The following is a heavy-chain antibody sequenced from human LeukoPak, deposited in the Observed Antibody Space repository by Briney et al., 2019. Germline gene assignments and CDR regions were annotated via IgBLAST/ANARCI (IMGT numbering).Heavy chain of an antibody. J-gene: IGHJ6*03. CDR1: GGTFSSYA. D-gene: IGHD1-1*01. V-gene: IGHV1-69*05. Sequence: SVKVSCKASGGTFSSYAISWVRQAPGQGLEWMGVIIPIFGTANYAQKFQGRVTITTDESTSTAYMELSSLRSEDTAVYYCASGRFNYYYYYMDVWGKGTTVTVSS. CDR3: ASGRFNYYYYYMDV. CDR2: IIPIFGTA.